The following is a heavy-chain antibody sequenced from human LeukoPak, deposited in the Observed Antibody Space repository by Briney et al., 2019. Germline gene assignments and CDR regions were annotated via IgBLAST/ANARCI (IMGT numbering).Heavy chain of an antibody. CDR3: ARRGDGYNYDY. J-gene: IGHJ4*02. CDR2: ISTHGGTT. CDR1: GFTFSTYN. Sequence: GGSLRLSCAASGFTFSTYNMHWDRQAPGKGLECVSAISTHGGTTYYANSVKGRFTISRDNSKNTLYLQMGSLRPEDMAVYYCARRGDGYNYDYWGQGTLVTVSS. D-gene: IGHD5-24*01. V-gene: IGHV3-64*01.